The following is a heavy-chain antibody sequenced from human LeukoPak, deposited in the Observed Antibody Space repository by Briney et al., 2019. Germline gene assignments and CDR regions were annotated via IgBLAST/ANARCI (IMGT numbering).Heavy chain of an antibody. D-gene: IGHD3-9*01. CDR1: GGSISSGSYY. J-gene: IGHJ6*03. CDR3: AGGGILTGYHPTERDYYYMDV. Sequence: PSQTLSLTCTVSGGSISSGSYYWSWIRQPAGKGLEWIGRIYTSGSTNYNPSLKSRVTISVDTSKNQFSLKLSSVTAADTAVYYCAGGGILTGYHPTERDYYYMDVWGKGTTVTISS. CDR2: IYTSGST. V-gene: IGHV4-61*02.